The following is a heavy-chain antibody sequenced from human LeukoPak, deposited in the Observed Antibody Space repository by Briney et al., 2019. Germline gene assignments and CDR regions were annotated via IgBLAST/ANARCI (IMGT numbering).Heavy chain of an antibody. CDR3: ARVNNFNPFDY. J-gene: IGHJ4*02. V-gene: IGHV1-46*01. CDR2: INPSGGST. D-gene: IGHD1-1*01. CDR1: GYTFTSYY. Sequence: ASVKVSCKASGYTFTSYYMHWVRQAPGQGLEWMGIINPSGGSTSYAQKFQGRVTMTRDMSTSTVYMELSSLRSEDTAVYYCARVNNFNPFDYWGQGTLVTVSS.